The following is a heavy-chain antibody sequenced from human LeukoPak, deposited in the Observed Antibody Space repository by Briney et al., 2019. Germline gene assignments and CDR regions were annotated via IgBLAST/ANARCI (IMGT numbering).Heavy chain of an antibody. CDR2: INHSGST. V-gene: IGHV4-34*01. CDR3: ARAPYNWNYAGAFDI. D-gene: IGHD1-7*01. J-gene: IGHJ3*02. CDR1: GGSFSGYY. Sequence: SETLSLTCAVYGGSFSGYYWSWIRQPPGKGLEWIGEINHSGSTNYNPSLKSRVTISVDTSKNQFSLKLSSVTAADTAVYYCARAPYNWNYAGAFDIWGQGTMVTVSS.